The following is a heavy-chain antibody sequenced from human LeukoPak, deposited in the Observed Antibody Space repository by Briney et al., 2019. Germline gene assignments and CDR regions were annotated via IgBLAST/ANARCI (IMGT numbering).Heavy chain of an antibody. CDR2: IYSGGST. CDR3: ARGGSYGGYHSY. V-gene: IGHV3-66*01. Sequence: GGSLRLSCAASGFTFSSYAMSWVRQAPGKGLEWVSVIYSGGSTYYADSVKGRFTISRDNAKNSLYLQMNSLRAEDTALYYCARGGSYGGYHSYWGQGTLVTVSS. J-gene: IGHJ4*02. CDR1: GFTFSSYA. D-gene: IGHD4-23*01.